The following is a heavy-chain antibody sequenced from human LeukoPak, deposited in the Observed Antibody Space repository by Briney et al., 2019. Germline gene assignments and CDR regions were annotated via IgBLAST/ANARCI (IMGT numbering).Heavy chain of an antibody. J-gene: IGHJ6*02. V-gene: IGHV3-23*01. CDR1: GFTFSSYA. CDR3: AKELTLPQLQHGTTGTTWLYYYYGMDV. CDR2: ISGSGGST. D-gene: IGHD1-1*01. Sequence: GGSLRLSCAASGFTFSSYAMSWVRQAPGKGLEWVSAISGSGGSTYYADSVKGRFTISRDNSKNTLYLQMNSLRAEDTAVYYCAKELTLPQLQHGTTGTTWLYYYYGMDVWGQGTTVTVSS.